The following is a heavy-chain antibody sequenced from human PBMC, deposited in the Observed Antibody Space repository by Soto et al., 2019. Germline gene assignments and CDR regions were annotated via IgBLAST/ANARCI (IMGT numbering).Heavy chain of an antibody. CDR2: IIPSFGTA. CDR3: ERGFAVPSIAARPGYYFDY. V-gene: IGHV1-69*06. Sequence: QVQLVQSGAEVKKPGSSVKVSCKASGGTFSSYAISWVRQAPGQGLEWMGGIIPSFGTANYAQKFQGRVTITADKSTRTAYMELSSLRSEDTAVYYCERGFAVPSIAARPGYYFDYWGQGTLVTVSS. J-gene: IGHJ4*02. D-gene: IGHD6-6*01. CDR1: GGTFSSYA.